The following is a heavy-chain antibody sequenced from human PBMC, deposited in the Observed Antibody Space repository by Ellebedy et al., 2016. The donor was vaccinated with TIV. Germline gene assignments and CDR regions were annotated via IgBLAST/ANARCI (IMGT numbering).Heavy chain of an antibody. CDR3: ARGGGYYYYMDV. V-gene: IGHV1-69*13. CDR1: GGTFSSYA. D-gene: IGHD3-16*01. J-gene: IGHJ6*03. CDR2: IIPIFGTA. Sequence: SVKVSXXASGGTFSSYAISWVRQAPGQGLEWMGGIIPIFGTANYAQKFQGRVTITADESTSTAYMELSSLRSEDTAVYYCARGGGYYYYMDVWGKGTTVTVSS.